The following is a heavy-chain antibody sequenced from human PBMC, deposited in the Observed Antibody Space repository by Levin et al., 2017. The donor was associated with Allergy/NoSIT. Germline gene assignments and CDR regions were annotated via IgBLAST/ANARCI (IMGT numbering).Heavy chain of an antibody. V-gene: IGHV1-8*01. D-gene: IGHD3-10*01. CDR1: GYTFTSYD. CDR3: ARLGPNYYGSGSYYNGDDY. Sequence: GESLKISCQASGYTFTSYDINWVRQATGQGLEWMGWMNPNSGNTGYAQKFQGRVTMTRNTSISTAYMELSSLRSEDTAVYYCARLGPNYYGSGSYYNGDDYWGQGTLVTVSS. J-gene: IGHJ4*02. CDR2: MNPNSGNT.